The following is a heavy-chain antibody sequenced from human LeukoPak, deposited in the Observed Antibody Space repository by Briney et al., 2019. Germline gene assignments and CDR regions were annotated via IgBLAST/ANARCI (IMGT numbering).Heavy chain of an antibody. CDR2: IHYSGST. CDR1: GGSISSGGYY. V-gene: IGHV4-31*03. Sequence: SETLSLTCTASGGSISSGGYYWSWIRQHPGKGLEWIGYIHYSGSTYYNPSLKSRITKSVDTSRNRFSLKLSSVTAADTAVYYCAGTYMTSARFDPWGQGTLVTVSS. J-gene: IGHJ5*02. CDR3: AGTYMTSARFDP. D-gene: IGHD2-21*02.